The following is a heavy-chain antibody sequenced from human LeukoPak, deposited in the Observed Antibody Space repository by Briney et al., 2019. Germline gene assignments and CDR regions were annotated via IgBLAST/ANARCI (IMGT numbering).Heavy chain of an antibody. J-gene: IGHJ6*03. D-gene: IGHD2-2*01. CDR3: ARESISVPAAYDYYYYYMDV. Sequence: ASVKVSCKASGYTFTGYYMHWVRQAPGQGLEWMGRINPNSGGTNYAQKFQGRVTMTRDTSISTAYMELSRLRSDDTAVYYCARESISVPAAYDYYYYYMDVWGKGTTVTVSS. V-gene: IGHV1-2*06. CDR1: GYTFTGYY. CDR2: INPNSGGT.